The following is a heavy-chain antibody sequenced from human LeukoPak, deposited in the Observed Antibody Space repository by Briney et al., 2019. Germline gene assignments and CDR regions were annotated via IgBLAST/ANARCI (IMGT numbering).Heavy chain of an antibody. CDR1: GYTFTSYG. D-gene: IGHD4-17*01. V-gene: IGHV1-18*04. J-gene: IGHJ4*02. CDR2: ISAYNGNT. Sequence: ASVKVSRKASGYTFTSYGISWVRQAPGQGLEWMGWISAYNGNTNYAQKLQGRVTMTTDTSTSTAYMELRSLRSDDTAVYYCARPQDYTVTKEYYFDYWDQGTLVTVSS. CDR3: ARPQDYTVTKEYYFDY.